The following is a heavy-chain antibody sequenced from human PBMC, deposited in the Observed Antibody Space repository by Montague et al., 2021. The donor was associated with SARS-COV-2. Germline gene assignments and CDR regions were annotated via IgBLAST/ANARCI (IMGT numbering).Heavy chain of an antibody. CDR1: GGSISSYY. Sequence: SETLCLTCTVSGGSISSYYWSWIRQPPGKGLEWIGYIYYSGSTNYNPSLKSRVTISVDTSKNQFSLKLSSVTAADTAVYYCAGVFPRWLQFDPYFDYWGQGTLVTVSS. CDR3: AGVFPRWLQFDPYFDY. V-gene: IGHV4-59*01. J-gene: IGHJ4*02. CDR2: IYYSGST. D-gene: IGHD5-24*01.